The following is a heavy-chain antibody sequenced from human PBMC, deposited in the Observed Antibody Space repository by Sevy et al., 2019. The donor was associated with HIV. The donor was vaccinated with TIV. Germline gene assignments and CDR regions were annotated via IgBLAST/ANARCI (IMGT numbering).Heavy chain of an antibody. CDR1: GYIFRGYG. V-gene: IGHV1-18*01. D-gene: IGHD2-15*01. J-gene: IGHJ4*01. Sequence: ASVKVSCKTSGYIFRGYGISWVREAPGQGLEWMGWISADTGHTNYAQKFKGRVTLTTNTSTTTAYMNLTSLRSDDTAIYSCASDSLNGGNAYFDFWGLGTLVTVSS. CDR3: ASDSLNGGNAYFDF. CDR2: ISADTGHT.